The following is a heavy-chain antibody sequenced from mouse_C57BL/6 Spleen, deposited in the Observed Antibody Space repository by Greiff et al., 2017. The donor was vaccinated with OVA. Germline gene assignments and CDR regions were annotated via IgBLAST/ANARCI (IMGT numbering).Heavy chain of an antibody. CDR1: GFTFSDYG. CDR3: ARNYGGYFDV. CDR2: ISSGSSTI. J-gene: IGHJ1*03. D-gene: IGHD1-1*01. V-gene: IGHV5-17*01. Sequence: VMLVESGGGLVKPGGSLKLSCAASGFTFSDYGMHWVRQAPEKGLEWVAYISSGSSTIYYADTVKGRFTISRDNAKNTLFLQMTSLRSEDTAMYYCARNYGGYFDVWGTGTTVTVSS.